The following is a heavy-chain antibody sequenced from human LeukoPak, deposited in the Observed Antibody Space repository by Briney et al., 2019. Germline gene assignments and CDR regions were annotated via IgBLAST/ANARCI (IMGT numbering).Heavy chain of an antibody. CDR1: GFSFGDYS. D-gene: IGHD5-18*01. Sequence: GGSRRLSCTASGFSFGDYSMNWFRQAPGKGLEGLGFIRSEAYGGTTQYAGSVKGRFTISRDNAKNSLYLQMNSLRAEETAVYYCARDRWGYSYGGDWGQGTLVTVSS. V-gene: IGHV3-49*03. CDR2: IRSEAYGGTT. CDR3: ARDRWGYSYGGD. J-gene: IGHJ4*02.